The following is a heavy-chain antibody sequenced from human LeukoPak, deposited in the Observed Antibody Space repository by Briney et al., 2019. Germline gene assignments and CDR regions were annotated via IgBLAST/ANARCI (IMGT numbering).Heavy chain of an antibody. CDR3: ASTDYDSSGLTHDY. V-gene: IGHV4-31*03. J-gene: IGHJ4*02. CDR1: GGSISSGGYY. D-gene: IGHD3-22*01. CDR2: IYYSGST. Sequence: SQTLSLTCTVSGGSISSGGYYWSWIRQHPGKGLEWIGYIYYSGSTYYNPSLKSRVTISVDTSKNQFSLKLSSVTAADTAVYHCASTDYDSSGLTHDYWGQGTLVTVSS.